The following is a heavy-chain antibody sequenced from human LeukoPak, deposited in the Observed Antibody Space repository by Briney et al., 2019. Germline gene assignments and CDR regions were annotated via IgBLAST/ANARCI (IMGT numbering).Heavy chain of an antibody. D-gene: IGHD1-1*01. J-gene: IGHJ4*02. CDR1: GHSISPYY. V-gene: IGHV4-59*01. CDR2: IYYSGGA. Sequence: SETLSLTCTVSGHSISPYYWNWIRQPPGKGLEWIGYIYYSGGADYNPALKSRVTISIDTSKNQFSLKLSSVTAADTAVYFCARDKVPGDYWGQGTLVTVSS. CDR3: ARDKVPGDY.